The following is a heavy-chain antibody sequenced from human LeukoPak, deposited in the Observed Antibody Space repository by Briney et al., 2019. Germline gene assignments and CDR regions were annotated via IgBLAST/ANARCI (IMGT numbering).Heavy chain of an antibody. D-gene: IGHD1-1*01. CDR3: ARVGGGRRSAAGIQDSLDL. CDR1: GFTFSRYA. CDR2: MSYDGSNI. J-gene: IGHJ3*01. V-gene: IGHV3-30*04. Sequence: GSSLRLSCAASGFTFSRYAMHWVRQAAGNGLGWVAVMSYDGSNIYYADYVEGRFTVSKDNSKNTLYRQVNSLSAEDTAVYYCARVGGGRRSAAGIQDSLDLWVQGTMVTDYS.